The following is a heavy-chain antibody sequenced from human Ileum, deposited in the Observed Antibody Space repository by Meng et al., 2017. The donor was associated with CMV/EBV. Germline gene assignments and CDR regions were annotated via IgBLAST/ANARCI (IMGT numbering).Heavy chain of an antibody. CDR2: IYYSGST. Sequence: SCTVSGGSISSYYWSWIRQPPGKGLEWIGYIYYSGSTNYNPSLKSRVTISVDTSKNQFSLKLSSVTAADTAVYYCARRRAFDIWGQGTMVTVSS. CDR3: ARRRAFDI. CDR1: GGSISSYY. V-gene: IGHV4-59*01. J-gene: IGHJ3*02.